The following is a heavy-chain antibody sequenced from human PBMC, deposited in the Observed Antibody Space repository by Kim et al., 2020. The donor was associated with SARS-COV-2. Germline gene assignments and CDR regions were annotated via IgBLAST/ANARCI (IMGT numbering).Heavy chain of an antibody. D-gene: IGHD2-21*01. J-gene: IGHJ3*01. CDR2: IYSGGST. Sequence: GGSLRLSCAASGFTVSSNYMSWVRQAPGKGLEWVSDIYSGGSTYYEESVKGRFTISRDNSKNAPYLQMNSLRAEATMVYSCTRTPWHLGVFVLWGPGTMV. CDR1: GFTVSSNY. V-gene: IGHV3-53*01. CDR3: TRTPWHLGVFVL.